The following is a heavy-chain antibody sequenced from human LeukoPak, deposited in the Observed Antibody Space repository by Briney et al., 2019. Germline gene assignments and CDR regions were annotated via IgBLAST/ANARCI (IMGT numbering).Heavy chain of an antibody. D-gene: IGHD2-8*02. Sequence: GGSLRLSCAASGFIVTNNYLSWVRQAPGKGLEWVSAIYGGDATEYADSVKGRFIISRDISKNTLYLQMNTVRTEDTAVYYCATLSGGQRADGYWGQGTLVIVSS. CDR3: ATLSGGQRADGY. CDR1: GFIVTNNY. CDR2: IYGGDAT. J-gene: IGHJ4*02. V-gene: IGHV3-53*01.